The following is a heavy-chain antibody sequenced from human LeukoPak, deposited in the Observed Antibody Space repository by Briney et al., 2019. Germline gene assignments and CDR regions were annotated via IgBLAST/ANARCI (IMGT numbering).Heavy chain of an antibody. CDR1: RGSFFEHF. D-gene: IGHD4-23*01. Sequence: SEALSVTRGINRGSFFEHFWNWIRQPAGRGLEWMGEIHQSSTTAYNLSPLCRVTIPADKTKNRFSLNLTSVTAADTADCYSARWGVVTQRGVHYHVSMDVWDNGTRVTVS. V-gene: IGHV4-34*01. CDR3: ARWGVVTQRGVHYHVSMDV. J-gene: IGHJ6*03. CDR2: IHQSSTT.